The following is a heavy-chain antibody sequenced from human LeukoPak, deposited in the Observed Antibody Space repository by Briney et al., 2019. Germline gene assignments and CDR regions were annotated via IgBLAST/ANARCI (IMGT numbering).Heavy chain of an antibody. J-gene: IGHJ4*02. CDR3: ASFSSPYYYDSSGYSFFNY. V-gene: IGHV4-39*07. CDR2: IYYSGST. CDR1: GGSISSSSYY. Sequence: PSETLSLTCTVSGGSISSSSYYWGWIRQPPGKGLEWIGSIYYSGSTYYNPSLKSRVTISVDTSKNQFSLKLSSVTAADTAVYYCASFSSPYYYDSSGYSFFNYWGQGTLVTVSS. D-gene: IGHD3-22*01.